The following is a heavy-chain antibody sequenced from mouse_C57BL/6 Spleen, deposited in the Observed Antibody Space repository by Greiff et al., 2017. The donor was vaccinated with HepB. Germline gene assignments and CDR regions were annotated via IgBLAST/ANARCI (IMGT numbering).Heavy chain of an antibody. D-gene: IGHD1-1*01. CDR3: ARGFITTVDAMDY. J-gene: IGHJ4*01. CDR2: IYPGDGDT. V-gene: IGHV1-82*01. CDR1: GYAFSSSW. Sequence: QVQLKESGPELVKPGASVKISCKASGYAFSSSWMNWVKQRPGKGLEWIGRIYPGDGDTNYNGKFKGKATLTADKSSSTAYMQLSSLTSEDSAVYFCARGFITTVDAMDYWGQGTSVTVSS.